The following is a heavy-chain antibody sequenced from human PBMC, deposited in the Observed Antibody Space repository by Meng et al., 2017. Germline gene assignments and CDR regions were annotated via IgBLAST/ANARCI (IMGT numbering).Heavy chain of an antibody. CDR1: GFTFSSYS. D-gene: IGHD6-19*01. V-gene: IGHV3-21*01. CDR3: ARGQDQYSSGWNAFDI. Sequence: GGSLRLSCAASGFTFSSYSMNWVRQAPGKGLEWVSSISSSSSYIYYADSVKGRFTISRDNAKNSLYLQMNSLRAEDTAVYYCARGQDQYSSGWNAFDIRGQGTMVTVSS. J-gene: IGHJ3*02. CDR2: ISSSSSYI.